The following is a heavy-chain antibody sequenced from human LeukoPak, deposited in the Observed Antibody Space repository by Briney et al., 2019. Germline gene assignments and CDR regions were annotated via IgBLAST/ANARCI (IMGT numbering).Heavy chain of an antibody. V-gene: IGHV4-61*08. CDR1: GGSISSGGYY. CDR2: IYYSGST. CDR3: ARDLMVRGVIRKTDYYYYGMDV. Sequence: PSQTLSLTCTVSGGSISSGGYYWSWIRQPPGKGLEWIGYIYYSGSTNYNPSLKSRVTISVDTSKNQFSLKLSSVTAADTAVYYCARDLMVRGVIRKTDYYYYGMDVWGQGTTVTVSS. J-gene: IGHJ6*02. D-gene: IGHD3-10*01.